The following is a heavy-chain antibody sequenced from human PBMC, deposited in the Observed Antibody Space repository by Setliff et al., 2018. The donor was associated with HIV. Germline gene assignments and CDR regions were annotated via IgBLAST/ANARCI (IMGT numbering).Heavy chain of an antibody. Sequence: SETLSLTCAVYGGSFSGYYWSWIRQPPGKGLEWIGSIYHSESTYYNPSLKSRVTISVDTSKNLFSLRMRSVTAADTAVYYCARVFVDTAVLRVLEYYFDSWGRGTLVTVSS. D-gene: IGHD5-18*01. CDR3: ARVFVDTAVLRVLEYYFDS. CDR1: GGSFSGYY. J-gene: IGHJ4*02. V-gene: IGHV4-34*01. CDR2: IYHSEST.